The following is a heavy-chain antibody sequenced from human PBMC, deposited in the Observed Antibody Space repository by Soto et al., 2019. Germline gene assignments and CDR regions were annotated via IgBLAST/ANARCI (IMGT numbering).Heavy chain of an antibody. CDR2: ISHDGIAQ. D-gene: IGHD2-21*01. J-gene: IGHJ4*02. V-gene: IGHV3-30*03. Sequence: QVHLVESGGGVVQPGKSLRLSCATSGFKFIIYGIHWVRQTPGKGPEWVATISHDGIAQYHAESVKGRFTISRDDSKSTVYLQMNSLTGEDTAVYYCARAYGTYSGDYWGQGALVIVSS. CDR1: GFKFIIYG. CDR3: ARAYGTYSGDY.